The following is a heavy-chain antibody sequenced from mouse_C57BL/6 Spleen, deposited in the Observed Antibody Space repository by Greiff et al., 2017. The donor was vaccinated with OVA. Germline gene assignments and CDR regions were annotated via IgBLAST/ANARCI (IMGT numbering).Heavy chain of an antibody. CDR3: ARSNSNHFDY. V-gene: IGHV1-80*01. D-gene: IGHD2-5*01. J-gene: IGHJ2*01. Sequence: QVQLQQSGAELVKPGASVKISCKASGYAFSSYWMNWVKQRPGKGLEWIGQIYPGDGDTNYNGKFKGQATLTADNSSSTSYMQLSSLTSEDSAVYFCARSNSNHFDYWGKGTTLTVSS. CDR1: GYAFSSYW. CDR2: IYPGDGDT.